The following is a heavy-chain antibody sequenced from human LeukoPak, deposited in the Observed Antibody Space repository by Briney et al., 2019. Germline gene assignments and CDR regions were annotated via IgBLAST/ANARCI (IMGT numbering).Heavy chain of an antibody. J-gene: IGHJ6*02. Sequence: GGSQRLSCAASGLTFHRYAMHWVPQAPGKGLEGVAVISNDGNNKYYADSVKGRFTISRDNSKNTLYLQMNSLRAEDTAVYYCARYDARYGMDVWGQGTTVTVSS. CDR2: ISNDGNNK. CDR3: ARYDARYGMDV. D-gene: IGHD1-1*01. CDR1: GLTFHRYA. V-gene: IGHV3-30-3*01.